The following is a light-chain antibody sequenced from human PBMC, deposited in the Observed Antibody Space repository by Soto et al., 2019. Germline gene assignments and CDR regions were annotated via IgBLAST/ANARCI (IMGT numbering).Light chain of an antibody. V-gene: IGKV3-15*01. CDR1: QSVSSN. CDR3: QQYNNWPPDRT. CDR2: GAS. J-gene: IGKJ1*01. Sequence: EIVMTQSPATLSVSPGERATLSCRASQSVSSNLAWYQQKPGQAPRLLIYGASTMATGIPARFSGSGSGTAFTLTISSLQSEDFAIYFCQQYNNWPPDRTFGQGTKVEIK.